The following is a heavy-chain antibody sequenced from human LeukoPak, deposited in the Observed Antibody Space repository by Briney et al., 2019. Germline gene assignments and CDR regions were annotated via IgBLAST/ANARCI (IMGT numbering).Heavy chain of an antibody. D-gene: IGHD2-21*02. J-gene: IGHJ5*02. CDR3: ARAYCGGDCYEGWFDH. Sequence: SETLSLTCTVSGGSISSYYWSWVRQPPGKGLEWVGYIYYSGSTNYNPSLKSRVTISEETSKNQFSLKLSSVTAADTAVYYCARAYCGGDCYEGWFDHWGQGTLVTVSS. V-gene: IGHV4-59*01. CDR2: IYYSGST. CDR1: GGSISSYY.